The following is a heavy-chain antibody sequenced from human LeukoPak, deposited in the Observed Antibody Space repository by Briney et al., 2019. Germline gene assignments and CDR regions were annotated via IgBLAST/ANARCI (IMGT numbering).Heavy chain of an antibody. CDR3: ARLTGPIGP. CDR2: IYTGGST. V-gene: IGHV3-53*01. Sequence: PGGSLRLSCAASGFSVNSNYMSWARQAPGKGLEWVSVIYTGGSTYYADSVKGRFTISRDISKNMLYLQMNSLRAEDTAVYYCARLTGPIGPWGQGTLVTVSS. D-gene: IGHD3-10*01. J-gene: IGHJ5*02. CDR1: GFSVNSNY.